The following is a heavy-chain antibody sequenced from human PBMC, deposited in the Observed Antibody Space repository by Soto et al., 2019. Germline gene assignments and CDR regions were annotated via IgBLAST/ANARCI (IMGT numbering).Heavy chain of an antibody. CDR3: ARGRNRYSTTASGVGGGGF. CDR2: IYYTGTT. CDR1: CVSISSSY. V-gene: IGHV4-59*01. Sequence: SETLSLTCTVSCVSISSSYWSWLRQSPGTGLEWIGYIYYTGTTNYNPSLKRRVTISLDTAKNQFSLNVNSLTTADTAVYFCARGRNRYSTTASGVGGGGFWGQGTLGTVS. D-gene: IGHD2-15*01. J-gene: IGHJ4*02.